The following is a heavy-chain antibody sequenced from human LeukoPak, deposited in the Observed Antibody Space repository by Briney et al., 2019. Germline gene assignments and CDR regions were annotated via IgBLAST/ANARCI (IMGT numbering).Heavy chain of an antibody. CDR1: GFTFSSYS. D-gene: IGHD4-23*01. CDR3: ARDYGGNSAPHLFDY. CDR2: ISSSSSTI. V-gene: IGHV3-48*04. Sequence: GGSLGLSCAASGFTFSSYSMNWVRQAPGKGLEWVSYISSSSSTIYYADSVKGRFTISRDNAKNSLYLQMNSLRAEDTAVYYCARDYGGNSAPHLFDYWGQGTLVTVSS. J-gene: IGHJ4*02.